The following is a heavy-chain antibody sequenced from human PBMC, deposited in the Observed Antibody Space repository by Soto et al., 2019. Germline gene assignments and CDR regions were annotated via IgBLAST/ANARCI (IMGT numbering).Heavy chain of an antibody. V-gene: IGHV1-46*02. CDR2: INPSGAST. CDR3: ASDYNAYQRQHVFDI. J-gene: IGHJ3*02. Sequence: QVQLVQSGAEVKKPGALVKVACKASGYSFNSYYMHWVRQAPGQGPEWMGVINPSGASTSYAQKFQGRVTMTRDTSTSTVYMELSSLRSEDTALYYCASDYNAYQRQHVFDIWGQGTLVTVSS. D-gene: IGHD3-10*01. CDR1: GYSFNSYY.